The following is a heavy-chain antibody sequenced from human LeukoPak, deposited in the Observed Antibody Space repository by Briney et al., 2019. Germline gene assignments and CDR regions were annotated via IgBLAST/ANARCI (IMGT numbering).Heavy chain of an antibody. CDR1: GGSISSYY. CDR3: ARGRRYGGYMDV. J-gene: IGHJ6*03. V-gene: IGHV4-4*07. CDR2: IYTSGST. D-gene: IGHD1-14*01. Sequence: SETLSLTCTVSGGSISSYYWSWIRQPAGKGLEWIGRIYTSGSTNYNPSLKSRVTISVDTSKNQFSLKLSSVTAADTAVYYCARGRRYGGYMDVWGKGTTVTVSS.